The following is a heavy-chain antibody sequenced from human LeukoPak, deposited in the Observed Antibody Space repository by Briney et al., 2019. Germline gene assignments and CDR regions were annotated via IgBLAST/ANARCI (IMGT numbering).Heavy chain of an antibody. CDR1: GYTFTGYY. CDR3: VRVGGSSPLY. J-gene: IGHJ4*02. Sequence: ASVKVSCKASGYTFTGYYMHWVRQAPGQGPEWMGWMNPNSGNSGSAERFQGRVTMTRDTSISTAYMDLSSLRSDDTAVYYCVRVGGSSPLYWGQGTLVTVSS. D-gene: IGHD6-13*01. V-gene: IGHV1-8*02. CDR2: MNPNSGNS.